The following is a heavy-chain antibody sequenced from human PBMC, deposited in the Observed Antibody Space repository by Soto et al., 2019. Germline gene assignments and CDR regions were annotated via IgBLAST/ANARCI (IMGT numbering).Heavy chain of an antibody. J-gene: IGHJ4*02. CDR2: IWYDGSNK. V-gene: IGHV3-33*01. D-gene: IGHD3-22*01. CDR3: ARVGYYYDSSGYPKPNFDY. Sequence: GGSLRLSCAASGFTFSSYGMHWVRQAPGKGLEWVAVIWYDGSNKYYADSVKGRFTISRDNSKNTLYLQMNSLRAEDTAVYYCARVGYYYDSSGYPKPNFDYWGQGTLVTVSS. CDR1: GFTFSSYG.